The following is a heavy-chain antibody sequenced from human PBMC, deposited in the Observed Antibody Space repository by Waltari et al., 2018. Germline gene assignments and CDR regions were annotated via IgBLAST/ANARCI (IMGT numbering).Heavy chain of an antibody. CDR2: IWYDGSNK. Sequence: QVQLVESGGGVVQPGRSLRLSCAASGFTFSSYGMHWVRQAPGKGLEWAAVIWYDGSNKYYADSVKGRFTISRDNAKNTLYLQMNSLRAEDTAVYYCARDGGPGPVTYYFDYWGQGTLVTVSS. CDR1: GFTFSSYG. CDR3: ARDGGPGPVTYYFDY. D-gene: IGHD4-17*01. V-gene: IGHV3-33*01. J-gene: IGHJ4*02.